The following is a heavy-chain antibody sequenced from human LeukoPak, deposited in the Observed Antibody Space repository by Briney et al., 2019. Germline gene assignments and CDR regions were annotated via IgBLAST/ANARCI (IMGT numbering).Heavy chain of an antibody. V-gene: IGHV3-53*01. Sequence: GGSLRLSCAASGFTVSSNYMSWVRQAPGKGLEWVSVIYSGGSTYYADSVKGRFTISRDNSKNTLYLQMNSLRAEDTAVYYCASGAMHDAFDIWGQGTMVTVSS. CDR3: ASGAMHDAFDI. D-gene: IGHD2-2*01. CDR1: GFTVSSNY. J-gene: IGHJ3*02. CDR2: IYSGGST.